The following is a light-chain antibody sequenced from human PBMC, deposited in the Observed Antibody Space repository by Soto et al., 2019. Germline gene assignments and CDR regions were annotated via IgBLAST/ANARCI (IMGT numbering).Light chain of an antibody. V-gene: IGKV2-28*01. J-gene: IGKJ2*01. CDR2: LGS. Sequence: DIVMTQSPLSLPVTPGEPASISCRSSQSLLHRNGYNYLDWYLQKPGQSPQLLIYLGSNRDSGVPDRFSGSGSGTDFTLKISRVEAEDVGVYYCMQALQTHLYTVGQGTKLEIK. CDR3: MQALQTHLYT. CDR1: QSLLHRNGYNY.